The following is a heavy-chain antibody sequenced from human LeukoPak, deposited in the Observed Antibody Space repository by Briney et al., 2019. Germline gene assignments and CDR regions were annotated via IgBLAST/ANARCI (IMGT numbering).Heavy chain of an antibody. Sequence: GGSLRLSCAASGFTFSSYAMHWVRQAPGKGLEWVAVISYDGSNKYYADSVKGRFTISRDNSKNTLYLQMNSLRAEDTAVYYCARDRGYCSGGSCYSQYYFDYWGQGTLVTVSS. J-gene: IGHJ4*02. V-gene: IGHV3-30-3*01. CDR1: GFTFSSYA. CDR3: ARDRGYCSGGSCYSQYYFDY. D-gene: IGHD2-15*01. CDR2: ISYDGSNK.